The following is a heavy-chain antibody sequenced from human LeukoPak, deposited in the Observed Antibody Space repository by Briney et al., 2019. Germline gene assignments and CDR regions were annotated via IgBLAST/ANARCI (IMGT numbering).Heavy chain of an antibody. CDR1: GGSFSGYY. Sequence: SETLSLTCAVYGGSFSGYYWSWIRQPPGKGLEWIGEINHSGSTNYNPSLKSRVTISVDTSKNQFSLKLSSVTAADTAVYYCARAAPMIWSGYYNPLDYWGQGTLVTVSS. D-gene: IGHD3-3*01. CDR3: ARAAPMIWSGYYNPLDY. J-gene: IGHJ4*02. CDR2: INHSGST. V-gene: IGHV4-34*01.